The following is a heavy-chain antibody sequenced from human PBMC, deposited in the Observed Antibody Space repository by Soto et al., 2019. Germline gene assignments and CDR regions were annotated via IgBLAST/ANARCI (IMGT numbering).Heavy chain of an antibody. CDR1: GFTFSSYS. D-gene: IGHD4-4*01. CDR2: ITSSRSNK. Sequence: GGSLRLSCAASGFTFSSYSVNWVRQAPGKGLEWVAFITSSRSNKYYADSVKGRFTISRDNSKNTLYLQMNSLRAEDTAVYYCANNFYSNYARDYYYYYMDVWGKGTTVTVSS. J-gene: IGHJ6*03. CDR3: ANNFYSNYARDYYYYYMDV. V-gene: IGHV3-21*01.